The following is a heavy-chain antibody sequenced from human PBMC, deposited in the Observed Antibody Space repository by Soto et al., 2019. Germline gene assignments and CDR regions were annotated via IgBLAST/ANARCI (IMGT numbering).Heavy chain of an antibody. V-gene: IGHV1-8*01. Sequence: ASVKVSCKASGYTFTSYDISWVRQATGQGLEWMGWMNPNSGNTGYAQKFQGRVTMTRNTSISAAHMELSSLRSEDTAVYYCARARLSVWGSYRYRHFDYWGQGTLVTVSS. D-gene: IGHD3-16*02. CDR3: ARARLSVWGSYRYRHFDY. CDR2: MNPNSGNT. J-gene: IGHJ4*02. CDR1: GYTFTSYD.